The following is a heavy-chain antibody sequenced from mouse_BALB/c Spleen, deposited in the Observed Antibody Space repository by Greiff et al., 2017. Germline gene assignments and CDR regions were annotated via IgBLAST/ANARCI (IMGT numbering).Heavy chain of an antibody. CDR3: ARDSGGYGGAMDY. CDR1: GFSLTGYG. J-gene: IGHJ4*01. Sequence: QVQLKESGPGLVAPSQSLSITCTVSGFSLTGYGVNWVRQPPGKGLEWLGMIWGDGSTDYNSALKSRLSISKDNSKSQVFLKMNRLQTDDTARYYCARDSGGYGGAMDYWGQGTSVTVSS. V-gene: IGHV2-6-7*01. D-gene: IGHD2-14*01. CDR2: IWGDGST.